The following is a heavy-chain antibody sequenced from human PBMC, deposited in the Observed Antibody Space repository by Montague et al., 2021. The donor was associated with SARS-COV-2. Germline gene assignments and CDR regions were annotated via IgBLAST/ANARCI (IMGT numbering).Heavy chain of an antibody. J-gene: IGHJ5*02. CDR3: ARLYIQKTLVGASRRRWFDP. V-gene: IGHV4-39*01. D-gene: IGHD1-26*01. CDR1: GDSMSGSNSD. CDR2: ISYTGST. Sequence: SETLSLTCSVSGDSMSGSNSDWGWIRQHPGKGLESIGSISYTGSTSYNAPLKSRVTMSVDASKNEFSLRLSSVTASDTAVYYCARLYIQKTLVGASRRRWFDPWGQGTLVTVSS.